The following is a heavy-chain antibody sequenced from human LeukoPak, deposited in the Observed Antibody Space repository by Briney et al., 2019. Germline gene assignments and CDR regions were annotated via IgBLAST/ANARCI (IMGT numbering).Heavy chain of an antibody. CDR2: ISYDGSNK. Sequence: GRSLRLSCAASGFTFSSYGMHWVRQAPGKGLEWVAVISYDGSNKYYADSVKGRFTISRDNSKNTLYLQMNSLRAEDTAVYYCAKEALFGRYFGYWGQGTLVTVSS. D-gene: IGHD1-26*01. CDR1: GFTFSSYG. J-gene: IGHJ4*02. V-gene: IGHV3-30*18. CDR3: AKEALFGRYFGY.